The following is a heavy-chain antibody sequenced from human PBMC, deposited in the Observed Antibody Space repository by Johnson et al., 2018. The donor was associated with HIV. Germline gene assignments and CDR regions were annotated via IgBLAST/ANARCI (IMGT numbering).Heavy chain of an antibody. Sequence: EVQLVESGGGLVQPGGSLRLSCGGSGLIFRTSWMSWVRQAPGKGLEWVANIKEDGSEKYYVDPVKGRFTISRDNGKNSLSLQMNSLRAEDTAVYYCAKGRDSSGFGAFDIWGQGTMVTVSS. V-gene: IGHV3-7*02. CDR3: AKGRDSSGFGAFDI. J-gene: IGHJ3*02. D-gene: IGHD3-22*01. CDR2: IKEDGSEK. CDR1: GLIFRTSW.